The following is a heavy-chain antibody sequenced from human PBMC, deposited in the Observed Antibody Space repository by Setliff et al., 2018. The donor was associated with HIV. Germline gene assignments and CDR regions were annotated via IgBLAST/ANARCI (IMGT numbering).Heavy chain of an antibody. CDR2: ISGSGGST. CDR3: AKDRSVFAIPERSELDY. Sequence: GGSLRLSCAASGFTFSSYAMSWVRQAPGKGLERVSAISGSGGSTYYADSVKGRFTISRDNSKNTLYLQMNSLRAEDTAVYYCAKDRSVFAIPERSELDYWGQGTLVTVSS. D-gene: IGHD2-8*01. CDR1: GFTFSSYA. J-gene: IGHJ4*02. V-gene: IGHV3-23*01.